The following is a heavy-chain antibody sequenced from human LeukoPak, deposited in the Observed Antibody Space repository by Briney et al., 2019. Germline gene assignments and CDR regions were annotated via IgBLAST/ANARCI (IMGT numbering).Heavy chain of an antibody. V-gene: IGHV4-61*01. D-gene: IGHD5-18*01. CDR3: AARGYSYGSFDY. J-gene: IGHJ4*02. Sequence: PSETLSLTCTVSGGSISSSYYYWSWIRQPPGKGLGWIGYIYYSGSTNYNPSLKSRVTISVDTSKNQFSLKLSSVTAADTAVYYCAARGYSYGSFDYWGQGTLVTVSS. CDR1: GGSISSSYYY. CDR2: IYYSGST.